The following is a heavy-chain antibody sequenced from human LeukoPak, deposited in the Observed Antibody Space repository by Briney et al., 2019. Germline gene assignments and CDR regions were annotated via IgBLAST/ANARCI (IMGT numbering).Heavy chain of an antibody. D-gene: IGHD6-19*01. CDR3: AKCKIAVAGYYYYGMDV. CDR1: GFTFSSYG. V-gene: IGHV3-30*18. CDR2: ISYDGSNK. J-gene: IGHJ6*02. Sequence: GGSLRLSCAASGFTFSSYGMHWVRQAPGKGLEWVAVISYDGSNKYYADSVKGRFTISRDNSKNTLYLQMNSLRAEDTAVYYYAKCKIAVAGYYYYGMDVWGQGTTVTVSS.